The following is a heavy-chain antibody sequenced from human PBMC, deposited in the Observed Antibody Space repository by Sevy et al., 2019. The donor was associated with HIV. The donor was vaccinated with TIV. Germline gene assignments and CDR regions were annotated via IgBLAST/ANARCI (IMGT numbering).Heavy chain of an antibody. V-gene: IGHV3-15*01. J-gene: IGHJ6*02. Sequence: GGSLRLSCAASGFTFTNAWMSWVRQAPGKGLEWVGRIKSETDGGTTDYTAPVKGRITIARDDSKTTPYLQMNSLRTVDTAVYYCTTDKDYNEYGGGMDVWGQGTTVTVSS. CDR2: IKSETDGGTT. D-gene: IGHD4-4*01. CDR1: GFTFTNAW. CDR3: TTDKDYNEYGGGMDV.